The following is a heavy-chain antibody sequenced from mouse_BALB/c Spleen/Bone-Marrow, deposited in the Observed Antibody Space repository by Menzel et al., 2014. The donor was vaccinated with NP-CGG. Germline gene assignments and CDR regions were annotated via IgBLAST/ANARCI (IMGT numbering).Heavy chain of an antibody. V-gene: IGHV1-54*01. Sequence: QVQLKESGAELVRPGTSVKVSCKASGYAFTNYLIEWVKQRPGQGLEWIGVINPGSGGANYNEKFKGKATLTADKSSSTAYMQLSSLTSDDSAVYFCAREWTARAVDYWGQGTPLTVSS. CDR3: AREWTARAVDY. CDR1: GYAFTNYL. D-gene: IGHD3-2*01. CDR2: INPGSGGA. J-gene: IGHJ2*01.